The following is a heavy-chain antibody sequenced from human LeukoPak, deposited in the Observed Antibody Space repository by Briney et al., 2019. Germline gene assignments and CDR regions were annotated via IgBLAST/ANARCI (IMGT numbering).Heavy chain of an antibody. CDR3: ARLFGELLLYTFDI. V-gene: IGHV1-18*01. CDR2: ISAYNGNT. Sequence: ASVKVSCKASGYTFTSYDINWVRQATGQGLEWMGWISAYNGNTNYAQKLQGRVTMTTDTSTSTAYMELRSLRSDDTAVYYCARLFGELLLYTFDIWGQGTMVTVSS. D-gene: IGHD3-10*02. J-gene: IGHJ3*02. CDR1: GYTFTSYD.